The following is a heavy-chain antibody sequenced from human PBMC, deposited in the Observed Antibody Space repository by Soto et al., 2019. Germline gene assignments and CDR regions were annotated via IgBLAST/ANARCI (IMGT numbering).Heavy chain of an antibody. D-gene: IGHD1-1*01. CDR2: IIPIFGTA. J-gene: IGHJ6*02. CDR3: ARDLGTGNSGLYGMDV. CDR1: GGTFSSYA. V-gene: IGHV1-69*13. Sequence: GASVKVSCKASGGTFSSYAISWVRQAPGQGLEWMGGIIPIFGTANYAQKFQGRVTITADESTSTAYMELSSLRSEDTAVYYCARDLGTGNSGLYGMDVWGQGTTVTVSS.